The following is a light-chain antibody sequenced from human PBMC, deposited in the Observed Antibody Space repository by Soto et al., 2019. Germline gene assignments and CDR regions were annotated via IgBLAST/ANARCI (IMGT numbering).Light chain of an antibody. CDR1: QSVSNN. CDR2: GAS. V-gene: IGKV3-15*01. CDR3: QQYDNWPYT. Sequence: EIVMTHSPATLSVSPGERATLSCRASQSVSNNLAWYQQKPGQAPRLLIYGASTRATAIPARFSGSGSGTEFTLTIRSLQSEDFAVYFCQQYDNWPYTFGQGTKLEI. J-gene: IGKJ2*01.